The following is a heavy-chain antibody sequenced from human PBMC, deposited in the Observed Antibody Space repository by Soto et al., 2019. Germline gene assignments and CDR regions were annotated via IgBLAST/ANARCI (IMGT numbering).Heavy chain of an antibody. Sequence: EVQLLESGGGLVQPGGSLRLSCAASGFTFSSYAMSWVRQAPGKGLEWVSAISGSGGSTYYADYVKGRFTISGDNSKNPLYLQMNSMRAEDKAVYYCAEGLDFCGSGLFDYWGQGALVTVSS. CDR3: AEGLDFCGSGLFDY. J-gene: IGHJ4*02. CDR2: ISGSGGST. V-gene: IGHV3-23*01. CDR1: GFTFSSYA. D-gene: IGHD3-10*01.